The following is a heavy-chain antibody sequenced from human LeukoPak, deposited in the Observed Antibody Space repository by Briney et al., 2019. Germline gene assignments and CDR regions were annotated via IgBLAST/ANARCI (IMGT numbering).Heavy chain of an antibody. CDR2: IYYSGST. CDR1: GGSFSSYY. CDR3: ARGEDGYANTGNYFDY. V-gene: IGHV4-59*01. J-gene: IGHJ4*02. Sequence: SETLSLTCAVYGGSFSSYYWSWIRQPPGKGLEWIGYIYYSGSTNYNPSLKSRVTISVDTSKNQFSLKLSSVTAADTAVYYCARGEDGYANTGNYFDYWGQGTLVTVSS. D-gene: IGHD5-24*01.